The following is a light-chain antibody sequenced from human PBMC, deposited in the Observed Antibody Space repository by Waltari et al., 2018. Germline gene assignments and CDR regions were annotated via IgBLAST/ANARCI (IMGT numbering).Light chain of an antibody. CDR3: QQYNDWPPYT. J-gene: IGKJ2*01. CDR2: HAS. Sequence: MTQSPDTLSMSAGESVTLSCRASRHIGGSLAWYQQKAGQAPRLLLYHASTRATGVADRFSAAGSGTDFTLTISSLRSEDSAVYYCQQYNDWPPYTFGQGTKLE. V-gene: IGKV3-15*01. CDR1: RHIGGS.